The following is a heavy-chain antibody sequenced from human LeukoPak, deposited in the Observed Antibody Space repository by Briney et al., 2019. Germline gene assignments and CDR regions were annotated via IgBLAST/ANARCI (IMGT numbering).Heavy chain of an antibody. CDR1: GYTFTSYD. Sequence: ASVKVSCKASGYTFTSYDINWVRQATGQGLEWMGWMNPNSGNTGYAQKFQGRVTITRNTSISTAYLELSSLRSEDTAVYYCARGGYGDYYFDYCGQGTLVTVSS. D-gene: IGHD4-17*01. CDR3: ARGGYGDYYFDY. CDR2: MNPNSGNT. J-gene: IGHJ4*02. V-gene: IGHV1-8*03.